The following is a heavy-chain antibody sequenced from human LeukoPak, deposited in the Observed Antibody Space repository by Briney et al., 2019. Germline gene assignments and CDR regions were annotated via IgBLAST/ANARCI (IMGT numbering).Heavy chain of an antibody. V-gene: IGHV1-2*02. CDR3: ARTGGKIGYSYGYYFDY. J-gene: IGHJ4*02. CDR2: INPNSGGT. D-gene: IGHD5-18*01. Sequence: GASVKVSCKASGYTFTGYYMHWVRQAPGQGLEWMGWINPNSGGTNYAQKFQGRVTMTRDTSISTAYMGLSRLRSDDTAVYYCARTGGKIGYSYGYYFDYWGQGTLVTVSS. CDR1: GYTFTGYY.